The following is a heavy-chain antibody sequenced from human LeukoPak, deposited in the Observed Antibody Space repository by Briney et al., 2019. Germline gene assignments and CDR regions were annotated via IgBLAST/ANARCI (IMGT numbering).Heavy chain of an antibody. Sequence: GGSLRLSCAASGFTFSSYGMHWVRQAPGKGLEWVAFIRYDGSNKYYADSVKGRFTISRDNSKNTLYLQMNSLRAEDTAVYYCAKDRATMIGVIRTAPRGTFDYWGQGTLVTVSP. J-gene: IGHJ4*02. D-gene: IGHD3-22*01. V-gene: IGHV3-30*02. CDR1: GFTFSSYG. CDR3: AKDRATMIGVIRTAPRGTFDY. CDR2: IRYDGSNK.